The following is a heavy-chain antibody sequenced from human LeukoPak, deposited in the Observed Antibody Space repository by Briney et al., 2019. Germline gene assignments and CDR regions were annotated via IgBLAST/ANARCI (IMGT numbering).Heavy chain of an antibody. CDR3: ARAAGDSSGYYHESYYFDY. D-gene: IGHD3-22*01. CDR1: GFTFSSYS. J-gene: IGHJ4*02. V-gene: IGHV3-21*01. CDR2: ISSSSSYI. Sequence: GGSLRLSCAASGFTFSSYSMNWVRQAPGKGLEWVSSISSSSSYIYYADSVKGRLTISRDNAKNSLYLQMNSLRAEDTAVYYCARAAGDSSGYYHESYYFDYWGQGTLVTVSS.